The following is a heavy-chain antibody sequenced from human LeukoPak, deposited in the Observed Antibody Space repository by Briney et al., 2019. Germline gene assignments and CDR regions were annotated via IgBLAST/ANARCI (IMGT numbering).Heavy chain of an antibody. CDR1: GFTISSYG. Sequence: GRSLRLSCAASGFTISSYGMHWVRQAPGKGLEWVAVISYDGSNKYYADSVKGRFTISRDNSKNTLYLQMNSLRAEDTAVYYCAKDFNRWLQFPGVPDYWGQGTLVTVSS. V-gene: IGHV3-30*18. CDR2: ISYDGSNK. D-gene: IGHD5-24*01. CDR3: AKDFNRWLQFPGVPDY. J-gene: IGHJ4*02.